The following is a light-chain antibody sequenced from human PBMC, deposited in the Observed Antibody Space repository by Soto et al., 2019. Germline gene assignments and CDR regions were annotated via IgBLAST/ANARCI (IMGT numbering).Light chain of an antibody. J-gene: IGLJ1*01. V-gene: IGLV2-8*01. CDR3: ASYAGGNQV. Sequence: LTQPPSASGSPGQSVTISCTGTSSDVGGYDFVSWYQLHPGKAPKLIIFEVAKRPSGVPDRFSGSKSGNTASLTVSGLPSEDEADYYCASYAGGNQVFGTGTKVTVL. CDR2: EVA. CDR1: SSDVGGYDF.